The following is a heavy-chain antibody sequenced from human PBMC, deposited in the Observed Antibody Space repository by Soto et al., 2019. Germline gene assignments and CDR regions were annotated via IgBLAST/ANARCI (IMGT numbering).Heavy chain of an antibody. CDR2: INTNSGGT. J-gene: IGHJ4*02. Sequence: QVQLVQSGAEVKKPGASVKVSCKASGYTCTGYDMHWLRQAPGQGLWWMGWINTNSGGTNYAQRFQGWVTMTRDTSISTAYMELSRLRSDDTAVYDCARPLGDSSGLDYWGQGTLVTVSS. CDR3: ARPLGDSSGLDY. CDR1: GYTCTGYD. V-gene: IGHV1-2*04. D-gene: IGHD6-19*01.